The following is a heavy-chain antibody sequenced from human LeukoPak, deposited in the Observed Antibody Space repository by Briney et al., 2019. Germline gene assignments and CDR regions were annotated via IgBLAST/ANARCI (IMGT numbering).Heavy chain of an antibody. CDR2: INHSGST. V-gene: IGHV4-34*01. J-gene: IGHJ6*03. CDR3: ARGPDENYYYYSCRGV. CDR1: GGSFSGYY. Sequence: SETLSLTCAGYGGSFSGYYWSWIRQPPGKGLEWIGEINHSGSTNYNPSLKSRVTISVDTSKNQFSLKLSSVTAAHPAVYYCARGPDENYYYYSCRGVWGKGTTVTVSS.